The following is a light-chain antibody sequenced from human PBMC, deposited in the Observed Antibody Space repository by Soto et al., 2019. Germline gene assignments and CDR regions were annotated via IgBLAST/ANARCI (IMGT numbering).Light chain of an antibody. CDR1: SSDVGGYNY. CDR2: DVS. CDR3: SSYTSSSTLFYV. J-gene: IGLJ1*01. V-gene: IGLV2-14*01. Sequence: QSALTQPPSASGSPGQSVTISCTGTSSDVGGYNYVSWYQQHPGKAPKLMIYDVSNRPSGVPNRFSASKSGNTASLTISGLQAEDEADYYCSSYTSSSTLFYVFGTGTKVTVL.